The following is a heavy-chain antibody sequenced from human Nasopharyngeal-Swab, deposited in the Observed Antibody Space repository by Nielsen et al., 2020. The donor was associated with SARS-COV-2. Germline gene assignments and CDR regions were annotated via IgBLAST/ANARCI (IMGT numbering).Heavy chain of an antibody. Sequence: GESLKISCTAPGFNHAYVIHWVRQAPGQGLEWVAVDGNSQQYADSVKGRFTISRDSSRDTVYLQLNDLRPEDTAVYYCVREAPRPRDGSLGPVRPPPLWCYFDLWGQGTLVTVSS. J-gene: IGHJ4*02. CDR1: GFNHAYV. D-gene: IGHD2-8*01. CDR3: VREAPRPRDGSLGPVRPPPLWCYFDL. CDR2: DGNSQ. V-gene: IGHV3-30-3*01.